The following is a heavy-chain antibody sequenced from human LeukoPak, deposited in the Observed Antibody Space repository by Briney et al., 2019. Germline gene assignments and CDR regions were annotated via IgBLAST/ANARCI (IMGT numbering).Heavy chain of an antibody. CDR3: AKLGSPWAARGSFDH. J-gene: IGHJ5*02. CDR1: GFTFSSYA. D-gene: IGHD3-10*01. V-gene: IGHV3-23*01. CDR2: MTSDGGGT. Sequence: PGGSLRLSCAASGFTFSSYALSWVRQAPGKGLEWVSTMTSDGGGTYSADSVKGRFTVSRDNSKNTLFLQMTRLRAEDTAVYYCAKLGSPWAARGSFDHWGQGALVTVSS.